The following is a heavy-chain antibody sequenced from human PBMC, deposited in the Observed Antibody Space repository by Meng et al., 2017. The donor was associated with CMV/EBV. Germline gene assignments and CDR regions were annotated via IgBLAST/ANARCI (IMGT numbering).Heavy chain of an antibody. CDR3: ARDGRYSYGLDY. CDR2: IYYSGST. D-gene: IGHD5-18*01. V-gene: IGHV4-31*03. Sequence: TVSGGSISSGGSYWGWIRQHPGKGLEWIGYIYYSGSTYYNPSLKSRVTISVDTSKNQFSLKLSSVTAADTAVYYCARDGRYSYGLDYWGQGTLVTVSS. J-gene: IGHJ4*02. CDR1: GGSISSGGSY.